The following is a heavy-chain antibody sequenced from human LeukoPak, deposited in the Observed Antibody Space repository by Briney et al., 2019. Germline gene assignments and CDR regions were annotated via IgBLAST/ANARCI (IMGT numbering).Heavy chain of an antibody. Sequence: GGSLRLSCAASGFTFSDYWMSWVRQAPGKGLEWVANIKQDRSEKHYVDSLRGRFTISRDNAKNSLDLQMNSLRAEDTAVYFCARDLYYFDSSGYYASDLWGQGTLVTVSS. CDR3: ARDLYYFDSSGYYASDL. V-gene: IGHV3-7*01. CDR1: GFTFSDYW. CDR2: IKQDRSEK. J-gene: IGHJ5*02. D-gene: IGHD3-22*01.